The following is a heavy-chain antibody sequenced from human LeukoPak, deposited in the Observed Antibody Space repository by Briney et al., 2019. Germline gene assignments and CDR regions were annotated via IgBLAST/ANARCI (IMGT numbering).Heavy chain of an antibody. CDR3: ARAGPYYYDSSGYSY. CDR1: GYTFTTYG. Sequence: ASVKVSCKASGYTFTTYGITWVRQAPGQGLEWMGWISAYNGNTNYAQRIQGRVRITTDTSTSTAYMELRSLRSDDTAVYYCARAGPYYYDSSGYSYWGQGTLVTVSS. D-gene: IGHD3-22*01. J-gene: IGHJ4*02. CDR2: ISAYNGNT. V-gene: IGHV1-18*01.